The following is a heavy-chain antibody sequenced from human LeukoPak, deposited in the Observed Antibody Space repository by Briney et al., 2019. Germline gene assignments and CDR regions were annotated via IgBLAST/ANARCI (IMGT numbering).Heavy chain of an antibody. CDR1: GYHFTSQY. V-gene: IGHV1-46*01. Sequence: ASVKVSCKASGYHFTSQYVHWVRQAPGQGLEWMGIINPTGGSTRNARKFQGRFSMTGDTSTSTVYMELSRLRSEDTAVYYCAGFYNTNDALDIWGQGTVVTVSS. D-gene: IGHD1-1*01. J-gene: IGHJ3*02. CDR3: AGFYNTNDALDI. CDR2: INPTGGST.